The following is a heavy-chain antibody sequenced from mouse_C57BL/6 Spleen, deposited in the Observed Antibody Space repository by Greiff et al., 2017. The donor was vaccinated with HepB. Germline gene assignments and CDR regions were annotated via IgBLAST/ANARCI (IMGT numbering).Heavy chain of an antibody. J-gene: IGHJ1*03. Sequence: VQLQQSGAELVRPGASVTLSCKASGYTFTDYEMHWVKQTPVHGLEWIGAIDPETGGTAYNQKFKGKAILTADKSSSTAYMELRSLTSEDSAVYYCTKYYSNVYWYFDVWGTGTTVTVSS. D-gene: IGHD2-5*01. CDR3: TKYYSNVYWYFDV. CDR2: IDPETGGT. CDR1: GYTFTDYE. V-gene: IGHV1-15*01.